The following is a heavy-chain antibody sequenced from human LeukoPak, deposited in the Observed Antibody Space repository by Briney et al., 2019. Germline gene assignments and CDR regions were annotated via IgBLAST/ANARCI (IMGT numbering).Heavy chain of an antibody. J-gene: IGHJ5*02. CDR2: IHASGST. CDR3: ARATWGFFWFDP. Sequence: SETLSLTCTVSGGSISSYHWSWIRQPPGKRLEWIGYIHASGSTNHNPSLKSRVTISVDTSKNQFSLRLSSVADADTAVYFCARATWGFFWFDPWGQGSLVTVSS. D-gene: IGHD7-27*01. CDR1: GGSISSYH. V-gene: IGHV4-59*01.